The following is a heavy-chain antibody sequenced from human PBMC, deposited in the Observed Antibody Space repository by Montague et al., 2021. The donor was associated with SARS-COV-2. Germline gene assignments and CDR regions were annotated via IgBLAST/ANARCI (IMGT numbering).Heavy chain of an antibody. CDR3: ARLPLVSSWSRAAGYYYYGMDV. CDR2: ISYTGST. D-gene: IGHD6-13*01. J-gene: IGHJ6*02. CDR1: GGSISRSTSS. V-gene: IGHV4-39*01. Sequence: SETLSLTCTVSGGSISRSTSSWAWIRQPPGKGLKWIGSISYTGSTYYNPSLKSRVTMSVDTSRNQFSLRLSSVTAADTSAYYCARLPLVSSWSRAAGYYYYGMDVWGQGTTVTVSS.